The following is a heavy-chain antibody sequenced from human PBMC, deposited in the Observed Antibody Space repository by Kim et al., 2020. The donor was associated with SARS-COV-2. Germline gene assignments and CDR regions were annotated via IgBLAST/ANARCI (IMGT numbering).Heavy chain of an antibody. CDR3: ARDTEGGSGSSNWFDP. CDR2: IYYSGST. Sequence: SETLSLTCTVSGGSISSYYWSWIRQPPGKGLEWIGYIYYSGSTNYNPSLKSRVTISVDTSKNQFSLKLSSVTAADTAVYYCARDTEGGSGSSNWFDPWG. CDR1: GGSISSYY. D-gene: IGHD3-10*01. J-gene: IGHJ5*02. V-gene: IGHV4-59*01.